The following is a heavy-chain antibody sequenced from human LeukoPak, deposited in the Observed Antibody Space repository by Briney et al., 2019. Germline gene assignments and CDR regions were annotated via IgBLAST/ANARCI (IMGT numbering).Heavy chain of an antibody. CDR3: AKAPVTTCSGAYCYPFDY. V-gene: IGHV3-23*01. CDR2: LSVSGST. J-gene: IGHJ4*02. D-gene: IGHD2-15*01. Sequence: GGSLRLSCAASGFTFSSYGMHWVRQARAKALEWVSALSVSGSTYHADSVKGRFTISRDSSKNTLYLQMNSLRAGDAAVYYCAKAPVTTCSGAYCYPFDYWSQGTLVTVPS. CDR1: GFTFSSYG.